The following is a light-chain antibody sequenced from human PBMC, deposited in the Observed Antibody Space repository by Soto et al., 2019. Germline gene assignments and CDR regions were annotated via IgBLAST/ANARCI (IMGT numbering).Light chain of an antibody. V-gene: IGKV3-20*01. CDR2: DAS. J-gene: IGKJ1*01. CDR1: QSVSSSY. CDR3: QQYGSSPQT. Sequence: EIVLTQSPGTLSLSPGERATLSCRASQSVSSSYLAWYQQRPGQAPRLLLYDASNRATGIPDRFSGSGSGTDFTLTISRLEPEDVAVYYCQQYGSSPQTFGQGTKVEIK.